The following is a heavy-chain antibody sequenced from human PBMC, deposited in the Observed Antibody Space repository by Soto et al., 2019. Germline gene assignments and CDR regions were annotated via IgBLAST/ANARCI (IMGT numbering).Heavy chain of an antibody. CDR2: IYYTGST. CDR3: ARALVDDYYGLDF. Sequence: PSETLSLTCTASGGSITRSPYYWSWIRQLPGKGLEWIGYIYYTGSTYYNPSLTSRVFISMDRSENQFSLNLNFVTAADTAVYYCARALVDDYYGLDFWGQGTTVTVSS. CDR1: GGSITRSPYY. J-gene: IGHJ6*02. V-gene: IGHV4-31*03.